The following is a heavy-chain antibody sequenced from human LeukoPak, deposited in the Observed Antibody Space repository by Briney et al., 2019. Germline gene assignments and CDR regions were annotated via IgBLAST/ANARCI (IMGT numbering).Heavy chain of an antibody. Sequence: SETLSLTCAVYGGSFSGYYWSWIRQPPGKGLEWIGYIYHSGSTYYNPSLKSRVTISVDRSKNQFSLKLSSVTAEDTAVYYCAREVWFGELVYYFDYWGQGTLVTVSS. V-gene: IGHV4-34*01. J-gene: IGHJ4*02. CDR3: AREVWFGELVYYFDY. CDR1: GGSFSGYY. D-gene: IGHD3-10*01. CDR2: IYHSGST.